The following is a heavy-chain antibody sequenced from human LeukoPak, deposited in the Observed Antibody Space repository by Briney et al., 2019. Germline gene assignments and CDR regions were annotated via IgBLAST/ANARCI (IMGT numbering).Heavy chain of an antibody. J-gene: IGHJ4*02. CDR3: ARDPSYGDYADY. Sequence: GGSLRLSCAASGFTFSSYAMNWVRQALGKGLEWVSYISSSGSTIYYADSVKGRFTISRDNAKNSLYLQMNSLRAEDTAVYYCARDPSYGDYADYWGQGTLVTVSS. V-gene: IGHV3-48*03. D-gene: IGHD4-17*01. CDR2: ISSSGSTI. CDR1: GFTFSSYA.